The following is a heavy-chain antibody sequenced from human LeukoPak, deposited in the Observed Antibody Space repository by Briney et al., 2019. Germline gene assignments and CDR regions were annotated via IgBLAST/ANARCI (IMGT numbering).Heavy chain of an antibody. CDR2: LYHSGTT. Sequence: SETLSLTCGVSGYSISSGYYWGWIRQPPGKGREWIGILYHSGTTYYNPSLNSRVTILAETSTNHFSLKLNSVTAADTAVYYCARAKLEWFSIYYYYYMDVWSQGTTVTVSS. CDR1: GYSISSGYY. J-gene: IGHJ6*03. V-gene: IGHV4-38-2*01. CDR3: ARAKLEWFSIYYYYYMDV. D-gene: IGHD3-3*01.